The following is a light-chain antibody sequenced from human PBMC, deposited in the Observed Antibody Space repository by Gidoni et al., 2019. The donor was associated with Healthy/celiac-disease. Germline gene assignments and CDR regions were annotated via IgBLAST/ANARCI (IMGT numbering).Light chain of an antibody. Sequence: TQSPSSLSASVGDRVTITCRASQSISSYLNWYQQKPGKAPKLLIYAASSLQSGVPSVFSGSGSETDFTLTISSLQPEDFATYYCQQSYSTPPYTFGQGTKLEIK. CDR2: AAS. CDR1: QSISSY. J-gene: IGKJ2*01. V-gene: IGKV1-39*01. CDR3: QQSYSTPPYT.